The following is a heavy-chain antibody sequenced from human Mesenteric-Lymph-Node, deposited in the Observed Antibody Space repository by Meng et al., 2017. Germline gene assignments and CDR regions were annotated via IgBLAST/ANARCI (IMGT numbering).Heavy chain of an antibody. Sequence: QVHLQESGPGLVKPSGTLSLTCAVSGGSISSSNWWSWVRQPPGKGLEWIGEIYHSGSTNYNPSLKSRVTISVDKSKNQFSLKLSSVTAADTAVYYCASFPPPGKQWLVTDYWGQGTLVTVSS. CDR2: IYHSGST. V-gene: IGHV4-4*02. CDR3: ASFPPPGKQWLVTDY. D-gene: IGHD6-19*01. J-gene: IGHJ4*02. CDR1: GGSISSSNW.